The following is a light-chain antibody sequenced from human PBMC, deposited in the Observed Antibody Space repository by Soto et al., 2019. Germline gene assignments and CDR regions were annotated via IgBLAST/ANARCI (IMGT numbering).Light chain of an antibody. CDR2: GAS. CDR1: QSVSSSY. J-gene: IGKJ4*01. V-gene: IGKV3-20*01. CDR3: QQYGSSPPIT. Sequence: EIVLTQSPGTLSLSPGGRATLSCRASQSVSSSYLAWYQQNPGQAPRLLIYGASSRATGIPDRFSGSGSGTDFTLTISRLEPEDFAVYYCQQYGSSPPITFGGGTKVDIK.